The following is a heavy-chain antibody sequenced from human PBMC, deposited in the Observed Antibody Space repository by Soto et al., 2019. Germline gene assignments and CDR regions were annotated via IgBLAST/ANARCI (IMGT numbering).Heavy chain of an antibody. CDR2: IHYRGNT. CDR1: GRSVSRGAYY. V-gene: IGHV4-31*03. Sequence: TLSFSCTCSGRSVSRGAYYWGWVLQNPGKGLEWIGYIHYRGNTYYNPSLMSRVTISIVTSQNQFSLMLSSVTAADTAVYFCARVSATGTRSFGPWGQGTQVTVTS. J-gene: IGHJ5*02. CDR3: ARVSATGTRSFGP. D-gene: IGHD6-13*01.